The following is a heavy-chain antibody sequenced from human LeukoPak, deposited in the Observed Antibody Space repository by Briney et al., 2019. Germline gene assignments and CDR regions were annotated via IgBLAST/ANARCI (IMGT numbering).Heavy chain of an antibody. V-gene: IGHV1-18*01. J-gene: IGHJ4*02. CDR3: ARDDALVATVSFDY. D-gene: IGHD5-12*01. CDR1: GYTFSSYG. Sequence: VSVTVSCKASGYTFSSYGINWVRQAPGQGLEWMGWISDYNGTTNYAQKLQGRVTMTTDTSTSTAYVELRSLRSDDTAVYYCARDDALVATVSFDYWGQETVVTLFS. CDR2: ISDYNGTT.